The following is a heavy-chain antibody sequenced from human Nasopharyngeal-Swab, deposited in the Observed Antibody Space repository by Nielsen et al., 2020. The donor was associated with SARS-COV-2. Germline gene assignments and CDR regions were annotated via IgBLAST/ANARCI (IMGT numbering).Heavy chain of an antibody. CDR3: ARCSPSKCHLGNGLDV. CDR2: ISSSSDSR. CDR1: GFTFSNYW. Sequence: GESLKISCAASGFTFSNYWMTWVRQAPGKGLEWLSSISSSSDSRPHADSVKGRFTISRDNAKNSLYLQMNSLRAEDTAVYYCARCSPSKCHLGNGLDVWGQGTTVTVSS. D-gene: IGHD2-15*01. V-gene: IGHV3-21*01. J-gene: IGHJ6*02.